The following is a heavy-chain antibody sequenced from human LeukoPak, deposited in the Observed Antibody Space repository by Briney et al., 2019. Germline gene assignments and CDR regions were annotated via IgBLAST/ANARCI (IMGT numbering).Heavy chain of an antibody. CDR3: ARDRYSSSWELFGY. CDR2: ISYDGSNK. CDR1: GFTFSSYA. V-gene: IGHV3-30-3*01. Sequence: PGRSLRLSCAASGFTFSSYAMHWVRQAPGKGLEWVAVISYDGSNKYYADSVKGRFTISRDNSKNTLYLQMNSLRAEDTAVYYCARDRYSSSWELFGYWGQGTLVTVSS. D-gene: IGHD6-13*01. J-gene: IGHJ4*02.